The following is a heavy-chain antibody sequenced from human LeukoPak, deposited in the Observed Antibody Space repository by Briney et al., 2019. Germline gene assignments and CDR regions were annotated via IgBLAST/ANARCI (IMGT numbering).Heavy chain of an antibody. J-gene: IGHJ3*02. V-gene: IGHV4-39*01. D-gene: IGHD3-22*01. Sequence: PSETLSLTCTVSGGSISSSSYYWGWIRQPPGKGLEWIGSIYYSGSTYYNPSLKSRVTISVDTSKNQFSLKLSSVTAADTAVYYCARQTTGRTYLRITMIVVAQDAFDIWGQGTMVTVSS. CDR2: IYYSGST. CDR3: ARQTTGRTYLRITMIVVAQDAFDI. CDR1: GGSISSSSYY.